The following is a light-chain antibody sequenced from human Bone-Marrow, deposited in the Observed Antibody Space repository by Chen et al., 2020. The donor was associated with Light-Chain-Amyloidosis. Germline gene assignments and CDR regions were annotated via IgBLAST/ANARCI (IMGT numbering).Light chain of an antibody. CDR2: DVN. CDR3: SSYAGTYTWV. CDR1: SSDVGAYTY. V-gene: IGLV2-11*01. Sequence: QSALTQPRSVSGSLGRSVTTSCTGTSSDVGAYTYVSWYQQHPGKAPKLIIYDVNKRPSGVPDRFSGSQSGSTASLTISRLQADDESDYFCSSYAGTYTWVFGGGTKLTVL. J-gene: IGLJ3*02.